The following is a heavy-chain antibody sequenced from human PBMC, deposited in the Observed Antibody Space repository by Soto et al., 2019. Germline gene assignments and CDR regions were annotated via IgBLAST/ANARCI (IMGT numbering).Heavy chain of an antibody. CDR3: ARESYYGSGATVVAY. CDR1: GGSISGYY. D-gene: IGHD3-10*01. CDR2: IYYSGTT. V-gene: IGHV4-59*01. Sequence: SETLSLTCTVSGGSISGYYWRWIRQPPGKGLEWIGYIYYSGTTSYNPSLNSRVTMSVDTSKNQFSLKVNSVTAADTAVCYCARESYYGSGATVVAYWGQGTLVTVSS. J-gene: IGHJ4*02.